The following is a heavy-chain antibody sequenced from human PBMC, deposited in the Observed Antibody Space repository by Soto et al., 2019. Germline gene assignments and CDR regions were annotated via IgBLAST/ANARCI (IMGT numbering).Heavy chain of an antibody. J-gene: IGHJ3*02. CDR2: IVVGSGNT. Sequence: SVKVSCKASGFTFGSSAVQWVRQARGQRLEWIGWIVVGSGNTNSAQKFQERVTITRDISTGTAYMELSSLGSEDTAVYYCAADNFYFDSSGLSRGAFDIWG. D-gene: IGHD3-22*01. V-gene: IGHV1-58*01. CDR3: AADNFYFDSSGLSRGAFDI. CDR1: GFTFGSSA.